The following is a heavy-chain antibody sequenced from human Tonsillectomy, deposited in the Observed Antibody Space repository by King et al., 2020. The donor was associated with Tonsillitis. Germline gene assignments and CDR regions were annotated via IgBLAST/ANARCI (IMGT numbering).Heavy chain of an antibody. V-gene: IGHV3-30*03. CDR1: GFTFSGYV. CDR2: ISYDGSNK. CDR3: AGGEGSGWNYQYYYGIDV. Sequence: VQLVESGGGVVQPGRSLRLSCVASGFTFSGYVMHWVRQAPGKGLEWVAVISYDGSNKYYADSVKGRFTISRDNSKNTLYLQMNSLRAEDTAVYYCAGGEGSGWNYQYYYGIDVWGQGTTVTVSS. J-gene: IGHJ6*02. D-gene: IGHD1-7*01.